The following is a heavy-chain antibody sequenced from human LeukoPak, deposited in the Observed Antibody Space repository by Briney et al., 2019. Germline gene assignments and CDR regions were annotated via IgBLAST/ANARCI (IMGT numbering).Heavy chain of an antibody. CDR2: ISNDGSNK. J-gene: IGHJ4*02. CDR3: ARRGGSYYFDY. V-gene: IGHV3-30-3*01. CDR1: GFSFSTYT. D-gene: IGHD1-26*01. Sequence: PGRSLRLSCAASGFSFSTYTMHWVRQAPGEGLERVAVISNDGSNKFYADSVKGRFTISRDNSKHTLYLQMNSLRPEDTSVYYCARRGGSYYFDYWGQGTLVTVSS.